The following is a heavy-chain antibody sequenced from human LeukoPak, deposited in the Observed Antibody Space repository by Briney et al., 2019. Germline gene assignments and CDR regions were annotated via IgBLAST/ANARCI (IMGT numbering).Heavy chain of an antibody. CDR1: VFTLCRST. J-gene: IGHJ4*02. CDR3: ARDRDSYGVGYFDY. D-gene: IGHD5-18*01. Sequence: VGPLRLSCAASVFTLCRSTTHWVPDAPGKGLEWVAVMSYDGSNKYYTDSVKGGFTISRDNSKNTLYLQMNSLRAEDTAVYCCARDRDSYGVGYFDYWGQGTLVTVSS. CDR2: MSYDGSNK. V-gene: IGHV3-30*04.